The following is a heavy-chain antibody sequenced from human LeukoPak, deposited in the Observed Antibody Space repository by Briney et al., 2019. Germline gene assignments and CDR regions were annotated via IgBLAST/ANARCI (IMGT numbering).Heavy chain of an antibody. CDR3: ARDTRITMIVVVTGELDY. CDR1: GFTFSDYY. J-gene: IGHJ4*02. Sequence: GGSLRLSCAASGFTFSDYYMSWIRQAPGKGLEWVSYISSSSSYTNYADSVKGRFTISRDNAKNSLYLQMNSLRAEDTAVYYCARDTRITMIVVVTGELDYWGQGTLVTVSS. CDR2: ISSSSSYT. V-gene: IGHV3-11*06. D-gene: IGHD3-22*01.